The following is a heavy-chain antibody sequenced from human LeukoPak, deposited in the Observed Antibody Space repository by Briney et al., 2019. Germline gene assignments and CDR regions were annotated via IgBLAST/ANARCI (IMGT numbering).Heavy chain of an antibody. D-gene: IGHD3-22*01. CDR3: ARDYVVNYYDSSGYQRGGDAVDI. CDR1: GYIFTSYY. CDR2: INPSGGRT. J-gene: IGHJ3*02. Sequence: ASVKVSCKASGYIFTSYYIHWVRQAPGQGLEWMGIINPSGGRTSNAQKFQGRVTMTRDTSTRTVYMELSSLRSEDTAVYYCARDYVVNYYDSSGYQRGGDAVDIWGQGTMVTVSS. V-gene: IGHV1-46*01.